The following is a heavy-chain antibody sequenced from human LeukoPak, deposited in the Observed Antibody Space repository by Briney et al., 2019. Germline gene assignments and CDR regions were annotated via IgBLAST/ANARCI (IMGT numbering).Heavy chain of an antibody. V-gene: IGHV4-34*01. CDR2: INHSGST. CDR1: GGSFSGYY. Sequence: SETLSLTCAVYGGSFSGYYWGWIRQPPGKGLEWIGEINHSGSTNYNPSLKSRVTISVDTSKNQFSLKLSSVTAADTAVYYCARESRITIFGVVILFDYWGQGTLVTVSS. J-gene: IGHJ4*02. D-gene: IGHD3-3*01. CDR3: ARESRITIFGVVILFDY.